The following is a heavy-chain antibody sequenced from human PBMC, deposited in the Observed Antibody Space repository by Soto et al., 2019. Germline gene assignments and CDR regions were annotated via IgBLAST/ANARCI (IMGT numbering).Heavy chain of an antibody. CDR3: ARDMYSSSWYFYYYSMDV. Sequence: EVQLLESGGGLVQPGGSLRVSCAASGFTFSSYAMSWVRQAPGKGLEWVSAISGSGGSTYYADSVKGRFTISRDNSKNALYLQMTSLRAEDTAVYYGARDMYSSSWYFYYYSMDVWGQGTTVTVSS. V-gene: IGHV3-23*01. CDR1: GFTFSSYA. D-gene: IGHD6-13*01. CDR2: ISGSGGST. J-gene: IGHJ6*02.